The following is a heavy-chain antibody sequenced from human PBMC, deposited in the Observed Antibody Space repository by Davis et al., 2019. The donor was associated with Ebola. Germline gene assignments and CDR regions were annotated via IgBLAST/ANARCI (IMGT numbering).Heavy chain of an antibody. Sequence: ASVKVSCKASGYTFTSYYMHWVRQAPGQGLEWMGIINPSGGSTSYAQKFQGRVTMTTDTSTSTAYMELRSLRSDDTAVYYCARGRGGSGGYNTVRWFDPWGQGTLVTVSS. V-gene: IGHV1-46*01. CDR1: GYTFTSYY. J-gene: IGHJ5*02. D-gene: IGHD5-24*01. CDR3: ARGRGGSGGYNTVRWFDP. CDR2: INPSGGST.